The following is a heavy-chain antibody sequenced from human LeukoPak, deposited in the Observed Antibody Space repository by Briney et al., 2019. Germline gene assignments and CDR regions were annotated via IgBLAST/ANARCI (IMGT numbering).Heavy chain of an antibody. CDR3: AVEYYCSGRSCYTGNFDY. CDR2: IYIAGST. Sequence: GGSLRLSCAASGFTVSSNYMSWVCHAPANGLESDSAIYIAGSTYYSDAVKARFNISNDNSNNPLYLQMNSLRAEDTAVYYCAVEYYCSGRSCYTGNFDYWGQGTLVTVSS. J-gene: IGHJ4*02. V-gene: IGHV3-66*01. CDR1: GFTVSSNY. D-gene: IGHD2-15*01.